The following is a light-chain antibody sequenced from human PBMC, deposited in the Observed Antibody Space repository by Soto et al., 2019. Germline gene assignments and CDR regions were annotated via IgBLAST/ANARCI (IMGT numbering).Light chain of an antibody. V-gene: IGKV3-20*01. CDR1: QSVSSTY. J-gene: IGKJ5*01. CDR3: QQYGSPPIT. Sequence: PGEIATLSCKSSQSVSSTYLAWYQQQPGQAPRLLMSGTSNSATGTPDRFSGSGSGTDFTLTISRLEPEDFAVYYCQQYGSPPITFGQGTRLEIK. CDR2: GTS.